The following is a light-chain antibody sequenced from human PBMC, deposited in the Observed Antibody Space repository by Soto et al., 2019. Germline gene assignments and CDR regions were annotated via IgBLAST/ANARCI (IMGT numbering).Light chain of an antibody. V-gene: IGLV2-14*01. J-gene: IGLJ1*01. Sequence: QSALTQPASVSGSPGQSITISCTGTSSDVGFYNYVSWYQQHPGKAPKLIIYGVINRPSGVSNRFSGSKSGNTASLTTSGLQAEDEADYYCSSYTSSSLYVFGTGTKVTVL. CDR3: SSYTSSSLYV. CDR1: SSDVGFYNY. CDR2: GVI.